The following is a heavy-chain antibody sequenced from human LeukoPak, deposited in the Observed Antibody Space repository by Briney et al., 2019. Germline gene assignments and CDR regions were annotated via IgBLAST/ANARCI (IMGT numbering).Heavy chain of an antibody. J-gene: IGHJ4*02. Sequence: GGSLRLSCAASGFTFSSYSMNWVRQAPGKGLEWVSYISSSSSTIYYADSVKGRFTISRDNSKNTLYLQMNSLRAEDTAVYYCAKSRGYCSGGSCFFDYWGQGTLVTVSS. CDR2: ISSSSSTI. D-gene: IGHD2-15*01. V-gene: IGHV3-48*01. CDR1: GFTFSSYS. CDR3: AKSRGYCSGGSCFFDY.